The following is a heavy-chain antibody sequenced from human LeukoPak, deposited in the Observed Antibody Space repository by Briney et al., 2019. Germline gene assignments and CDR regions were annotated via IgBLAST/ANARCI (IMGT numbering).Heavy chain of an antibody. CDR3: ARDKDWAFDY. J-gene: IGHJ4*02. CDR2: IYYSGST. CDR1: GGSISSSSYY. Sequence: SETLSLTCTVSGGSISSSSYYWGWIRQPPGKGPEWIGSIYYSGSTNYNPSLKSRVTISLDTSKNQFSLKLTSVTAADTAVYYCARDKDWAFDYWGQGTLVTVSS. D-gene: IGHD3/OR15-3a*01. V-gene: IGHV4-39*07.